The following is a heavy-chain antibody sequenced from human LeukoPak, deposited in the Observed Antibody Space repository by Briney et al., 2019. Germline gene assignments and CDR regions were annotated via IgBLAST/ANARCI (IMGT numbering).Heavy chain of an antibody. J-gene: IGHJ4*02. D-gene: IGHD2-21*02. CDR1: GFTFSSYS. V-gene: IGHV3-48*04. Sequence: GGSLRLSCAASGFTFSSYSMNWVRQAPGKGLEWVSYISSSSSTIYYADSVKGRFTISRDSAKNSLYLQMNSLRAEDTALYYCAKDVNRGGDCRAFDYWGQGTLVTVSS. CDR2: ISSSSSTI. CDR3: AKDVNRGGDCRAFDY.